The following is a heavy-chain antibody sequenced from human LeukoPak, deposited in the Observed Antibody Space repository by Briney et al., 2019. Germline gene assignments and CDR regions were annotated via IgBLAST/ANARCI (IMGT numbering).Heavy chain of an antibody. J-gene: IGHJ4*02. CDR1: GNYW. CDR3: VSFYETY. D-gene: IGHD2-2*01. V-gene: IGHV3-74*01. Sequence: PGGSLRLSCAASGNYWMHWVRQAPGKGLVWVSHINGDGSWTTYADSVKGRFTISKDYAKNTVYLQMNSLRAEDTAVYYCVSFYETYWGRGTLVTVSS. CDR2: INGDGSWT.